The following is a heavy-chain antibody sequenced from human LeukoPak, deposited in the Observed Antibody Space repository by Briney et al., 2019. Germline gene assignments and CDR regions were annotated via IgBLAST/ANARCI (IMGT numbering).Heavy chain of an antibody. D-gene: IGHD3-22*01. CDR2: ISWDGGST. J-gene: IGHJ6*02. CDR1: GFTFDDYA. V-gene: IGHV3-43D*03. Sequence: PGGSLRLSCAASGFTFDDYAMHWVRQAPGKGLEWVSLISWDGGSTYYADSVKGRFTISRDNSKNSLYLQMNSLRAEDTALYYCAKDPYDSSGYYYRGSVDYYYGMDVWGQGTTVTVSS. CDR3: AKDPYDSSGYYYRGSVDYYYGMDV.